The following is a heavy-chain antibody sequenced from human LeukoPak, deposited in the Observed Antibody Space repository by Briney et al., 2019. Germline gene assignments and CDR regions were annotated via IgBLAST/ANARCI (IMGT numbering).Heavy chain of an antibody. Sequence: GGSLRLSCAASGFTFSSYAMSWVRQAPGKGLEWVAQTKQDGSEKYYVDSVKGRFTTSRDKNSLFLQMNSVRAEDTAVYYCVGWGISGITNHWGQGTLVTVSS. CDR3: VGWGISGITNH. V-gene: IGHV3-7*01. J-gene: IGHJ4*02. CDR2: TKQDGSEK. D-gene: IGHD1-7*01. CDR1: GFTFSSYA.